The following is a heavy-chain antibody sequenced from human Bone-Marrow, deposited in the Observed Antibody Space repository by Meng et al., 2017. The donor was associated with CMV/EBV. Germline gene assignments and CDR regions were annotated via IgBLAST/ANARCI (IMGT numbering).Heavy chain of an antibody. D-gene: IGHD6-6*01. Sequence: GGSLRLSCAASGFTFSSYSMNWVRQAPGKGLEWVSSISSSSSYIYYADSVKGRFTISRDNAKNSLYLQMNSLRAEDTAVYYCAREYSSLNYYYYGMDVWGQGPTVTVSS. CDR1: GFTFSSYS. V-gene: IGHV3-21*01. CDR3: AREYSSLNYYYYGMDV. CDR2: ISSSSSYI. J-gene: IGHJ6*01.